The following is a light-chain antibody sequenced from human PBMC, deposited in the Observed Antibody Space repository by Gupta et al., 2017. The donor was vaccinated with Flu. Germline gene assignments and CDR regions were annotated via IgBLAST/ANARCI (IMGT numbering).Light chain of an antibody. CDR1: ETISSH. CDR3: QQSVTTPYS. J-gene: IGKJ2*01. Sequence: IQMTQSPSSLSASVGDRVIITCRASETISSHNLNWYQQKPGKAPKVLIYAASSLQSGVPSRFSGSGSGTDFTLTITSLQPEDFATYYCQQSVTTPYSFGQGTKLEMK. CDR2: AAS. V-gene: IGKV1-39*01.